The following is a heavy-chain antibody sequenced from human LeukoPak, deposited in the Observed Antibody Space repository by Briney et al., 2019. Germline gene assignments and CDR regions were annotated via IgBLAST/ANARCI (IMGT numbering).Heavy chain of an antibody. D-gene: IGHD5/OR15-5a*01. J-gene: IGHJ3*02. CDR1: GYSFTSYW. CDR3: ARQLPGVSSAFDI. Sequence: GESLKISWKGSGYSFTSYWIGWVRQMPGKGLEWMGIIYPGDSDTRYSPSFQGQVTISADKSITTAYLQWSSLKASDTAMYYCARQLPGVSSAFDIWGQGTMVITVSS. CDR2: IYPGDSDT. V-gene: IGHV5-51*01.